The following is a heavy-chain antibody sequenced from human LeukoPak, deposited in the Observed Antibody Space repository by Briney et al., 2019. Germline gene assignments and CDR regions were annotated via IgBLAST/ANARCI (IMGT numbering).Heavy chain of an antibody. CDR3: ARESATIATRHLDY. J-gene: IGHJ4*02. V-gene: IGHV4-4*07. Sequence: SETLSLTCTVSGGSISSYYWSWIRRPAGKGLEWIGRIYTSGSTNYNPSLSGRVTMSVDTSKNQFSLKLSSVTAADTAVYYCARESATIATRHLDYWGQGTLVTVSS. CDR2: IYTSGST. CDR1: GGSISSYY. D-gene: IGHD6-6*01.